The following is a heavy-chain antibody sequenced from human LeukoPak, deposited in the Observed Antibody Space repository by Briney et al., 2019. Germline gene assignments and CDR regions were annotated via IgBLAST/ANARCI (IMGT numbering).Heavy chain of an antibody. CDR2: INPHSGGT. J-gene: IGHJ4*02. D-gene: IGHD3-9*01. CDR3: AREGAIYDILTGYQNYFDY. V-gene: IGHV1-2*02. Sequence: ASVKVSCKASGYTFTGYYMHWVRQARGQGLEWMGWINPHSGGTNYAQKFQGRVTMTRDTSISTAYMELSRLRSDDTAVYYCAREGAIYDILTGYQNYFDYWGQGTLVTVSS. CDR1: GYTFTGYY.